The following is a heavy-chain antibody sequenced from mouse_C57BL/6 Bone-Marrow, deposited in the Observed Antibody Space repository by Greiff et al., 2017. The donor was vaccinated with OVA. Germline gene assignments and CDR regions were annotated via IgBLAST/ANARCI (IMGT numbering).Heavy chain of an antibody. CDR1: GFSLTSYG. J-gene: IGHJ3*01. CDR2: IWSGGST. CDR3: GGDYDYDGGFAY. Sequence: QVQLQQSGPGLVQPSQSLSITCTVSGFSLTSYGVHWVRQSPGKGLEWLGVIWSGGSTDSNAAFISRLSISKDNSKSQVFFKMNSLQADDTAIYYCGGDYDYDGGFAYWGQGTLVTVSA. D-gene: IGHD2-4*01. V-gene: IGHV2-2*01.